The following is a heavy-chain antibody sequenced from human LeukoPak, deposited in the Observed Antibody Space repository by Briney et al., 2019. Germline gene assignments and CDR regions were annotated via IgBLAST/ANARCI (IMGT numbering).Heavy chain of an antibody. D-gene: IGHD3-9*01. CDR2: ISSSSNYI. Sequence: GGSLRLSCVASGLTFSSYNMNWVRQAPGKGLEWVSFISSSSNYIYYADSVKGRFTISRDNAKNSLYLQMNSLRAEDTAVYYCARAFYDFLTGYPAYFDYWGQGTLVTVSS. CDR1: GLTFSSYN. CDR3: ARAFYDFLTGYPAYFDY. J-gene: IGHJ4*02. V-gene: IGHV3-21*01.